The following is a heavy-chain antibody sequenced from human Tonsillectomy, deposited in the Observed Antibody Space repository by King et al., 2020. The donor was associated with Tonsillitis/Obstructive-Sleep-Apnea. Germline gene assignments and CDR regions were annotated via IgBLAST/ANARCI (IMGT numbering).Heavy chain of an antibody. D-gene: IGHD3-3*01. V-gene: IGHV5-51*03. CDR1: GYTFTSYW. Sequence: VQLVESGAEVKKPGESLKISCKGSGYTFTSYWIGWGRQMPGKGLEWMGIIYPDDSDTRYSPSFQGQVTISADKSISTAYMQWSSLEASDTAMYYCARSYYNFWSGLYYYAMDVWGQGTTVTVSS. J-gene: IGHJ6*02. CDR2: IYPDDSDT. CDR3: ARSYYNFWSGLYYYAMDV.